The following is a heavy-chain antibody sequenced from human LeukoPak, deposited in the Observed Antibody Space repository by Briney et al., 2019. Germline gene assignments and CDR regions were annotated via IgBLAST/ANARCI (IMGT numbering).Heavy chain of an antibody. Sequence: PGGSLRLSCVASGFTFSTCGMHWVRQAPGKGLEWVAFIQYDASNKYYADSLKGRFTISRDNSKKTLYLQMNSLRAEDTAVYYCAKDQRGALGFQWLVHDYWGQGTLVTVSS. J-gene: IGHJ4*02. V-gene: IGHV3-30*02. CDR1: GFTFSTCG. CDR3: AKDQRGALGFQWLVHDY. D-gene: IGHD6-19*01. CDR2: IQYDASNK.